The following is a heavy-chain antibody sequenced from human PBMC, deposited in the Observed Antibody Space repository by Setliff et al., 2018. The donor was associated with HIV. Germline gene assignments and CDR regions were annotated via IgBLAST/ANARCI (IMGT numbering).Heavy chain of an antibody. J-gene: IGHJ4*02. D-gene: IGHD5-18*01. V-gene: IGHV4-39*07. CDR2: VDYTGST. Sequence: DWVRQTPGKGLEWVGNVDYTGSTYYNPSLKSRVTISVDTSKNQFSLRLNSVTAADTAVYYCARVPRQLLKGAAAYFDYWGQGTLVTVSS. CDR3: ARVPRQLLKGAAAYFDY.